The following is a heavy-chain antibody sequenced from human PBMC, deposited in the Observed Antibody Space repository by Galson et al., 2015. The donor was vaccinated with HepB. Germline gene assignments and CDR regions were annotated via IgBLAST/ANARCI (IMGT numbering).Heavy chain of an antibody. CDR3: ARGIGYCSSTSCYTGGFDP. CDR2: IYTSGST. D-gene: IGHD2-2*02. J-gene: IGHJ5*02. Sequence: PLPLTCTVSGGSISSGSYYWSWIRQPAGKGLEWIGRIYTSGSTNYNPSLKSRVTMSVDTSKNQFSLKLSSVTAADTAVYYCARGIGYCSSTSCYTGGFDPWGQGTLVTVSS. V-gene: IGHV4-61*02. CDR1: GGSISSGSYY.